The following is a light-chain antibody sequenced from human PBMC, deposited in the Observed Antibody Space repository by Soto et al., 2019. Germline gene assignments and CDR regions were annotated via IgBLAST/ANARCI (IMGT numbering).Light chain of an antibody. CDR2: GAS. V-gene: IGKV3-20*01. CDR3: QQYVRAPWT. CDR1: QSVRSNY. J-gene: IGKJ1*01. Sequence: EIVLTQSPGTLSLSPGERATLSCRASQSVRSNYLAWYQQKPGQAPRLLMYGASSRATGIPDRFSGSGSGTDFTLAISRLEPEDFAVYYCQQYVRAPWTFGQGTKVEIK.